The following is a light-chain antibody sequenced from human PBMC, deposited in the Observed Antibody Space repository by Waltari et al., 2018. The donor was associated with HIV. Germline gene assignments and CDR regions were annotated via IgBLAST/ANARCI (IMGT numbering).Light chain of an antibody. V-gene: IGLV1-44*01. CDR2: SDD. CDR1: NSNIGGHA. Sequence: QSVLTQPPSASGVSEENVTLSCSGGNSNIGGHAVSWYQNLPGTAPNLLGYSDDQRPSGLPDRFSGYKSGTSASLAITGLHPDDEAHYYCAAWDDTLNGVIFGGGTKLTV. J-gene: IGLJ2*01. CDR3: AAWDDTLNGVI.